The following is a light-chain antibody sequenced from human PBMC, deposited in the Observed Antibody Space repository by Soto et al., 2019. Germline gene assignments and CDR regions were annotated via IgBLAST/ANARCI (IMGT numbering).Light chain of an antibody. CDR2: DAT. CDR1: TGPLTSGHF. V-gene: IGLV7-46*01. CDR3: LIYYDVARV. J-gene: IGLJ2*01. Sequence: QAVVTQEPSLTVSPGGTVTLTCGSSTGPLTSGHFPYWFQQKPGQAPRALIFDATNRHSWTPARFSGSLLGGKAALTLSGAQPEDEADYYCLIYYDVARVFGGGTQLTVL.